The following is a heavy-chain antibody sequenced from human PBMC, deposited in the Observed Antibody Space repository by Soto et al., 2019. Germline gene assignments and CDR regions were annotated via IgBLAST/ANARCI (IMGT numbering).Heavy chain of an antibody. Sequence: SETLSLTCAVYGWSFSGYYWSWIRQPPGKGLEWIGEINHSGSTNYNPSLKSRVTISVDTSKNQFSLKLSSVTAADTAVYYCASYLFGQYFDYWGQGTLVTVSS. D-gene: IGHD3-10*01. CDR2: INHSGST. CDR1: GWSFSGYY. CDR3: ASYLFGQYFDY. J-gene: IGHJ4*02. V-gene: IGHV4-34*01.